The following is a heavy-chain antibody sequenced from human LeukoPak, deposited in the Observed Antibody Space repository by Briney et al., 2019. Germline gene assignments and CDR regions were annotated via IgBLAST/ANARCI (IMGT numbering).Heavy chain of an antibody. Sequence: PSETLSLTCTVSGGPISSYYWSWLRPPPGKALEWIGYIYYCGSTKYHPSLKSRVTISVDTPKNQSSLKLTSVTAADTAVYYCARLGIGVVPSAMLGDYYFAYWGQGTLVTVSS. CDR3: ARLGIGVVPSAMLGDYYFAY. D-gene: IGHD2-2*01. V-gene: IGHV4-59*08. CDR1: GGPISSYY. CDR2: IYYCGST. J-gene: IGHJ4*02.